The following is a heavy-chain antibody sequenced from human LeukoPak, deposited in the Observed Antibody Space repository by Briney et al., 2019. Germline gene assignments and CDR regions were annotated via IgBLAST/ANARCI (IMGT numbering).Heavy chain of an antibody. CDR3: ARVGRSGGVFDS. V-gene: IGHV3-11*04. Sequence: GGSLRLSCAASAFIFNNYYMSWIRQAPEKGLECVSYVSNSGSTMFYADSVKGRFTISRDNAKNSLYLQMNSLRAEDTTAYYCARVGRSGGVFDSWGQGTLVTVSS. D-gene: IGHD3-10*01. CDR2: VSNSGSTM. CDR1: AFIFNNYY. J-gene: IGHJ4*02.